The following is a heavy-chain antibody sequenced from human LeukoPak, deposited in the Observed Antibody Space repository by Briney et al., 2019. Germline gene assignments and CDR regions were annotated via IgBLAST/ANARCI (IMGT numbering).Heavy chain of an antibody. Sequence: GGSLRLSCAASGFTFSDYYMTWVRQAPGKGLEWVSYISSSSNTVYYADSVKGRLTVSRDNANNSLYVQMTNLRAEDTAVYYCARRAMGATSFDYWGQGTLVSVSS. J-gene: IGHJ4*02. CDR2: ISSSSNTV. CDR3: ARRAMGATSFDY. D-gene: IGHD1-26*01. V-gene: IGHV3-11*04. CDR1: GFTFSDYY.